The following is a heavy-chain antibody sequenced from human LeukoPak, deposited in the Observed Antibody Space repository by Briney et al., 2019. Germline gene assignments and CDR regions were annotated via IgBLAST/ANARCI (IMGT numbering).Heavy chain of an antibody. J-gene: IGHJ4*02. CDR3: ARLDTAMVTLPPFYLDY. CDR2: IYPGDSDT. Sequence: GESLKISCKGSGYSFTSYWIGWVRQMPGKGLEWMGIIYPGDSDTRYSPSFQGQVTISADKSISTAYLQWSSLKASDTAMYYCARLDTAMVTLPPFYLDYWGQGPLATVPS. CDR1: GYSFTSYW. D-gene: IGHD5-18*01. V-gene: IGHV5-51*01.